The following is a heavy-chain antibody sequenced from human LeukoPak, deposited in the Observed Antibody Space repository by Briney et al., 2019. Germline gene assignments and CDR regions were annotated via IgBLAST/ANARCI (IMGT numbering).Heavy chain of an antibody. V-gene: IGHV4-31*03. J-gene: IGHJ3*02. CDR2: IYYSGST. CDR3: ARESYSSGWYRLDDAFDI. Sequence: PSETLSLTCTVSGGSISSGGYYWSWIRQHPGKGLEWIGYIYYSGSTYYNPSLKSRVTISVDTSKNQFSLKLSSVTAADTAVYYCARESYSSGWYRLDDAFDIWGQGTMVTVSS. D-gene: IGHD6-19*01. CDR1: GGSISSGGYY.